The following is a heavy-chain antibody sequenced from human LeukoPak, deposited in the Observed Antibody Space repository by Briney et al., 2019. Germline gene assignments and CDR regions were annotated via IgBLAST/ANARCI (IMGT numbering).Heavy chain of an antibody. CDR1: GFTFDDYG. CDR3: ARGGQWLGY. V-gene: IGHV3-20*04. J-gene: IGHJ4*02. CDR2: INWNGDTR. Sequence: PGGSLRLSCAASGFTFDDYGMTWVRQAPGKGLEGVSGINWNGDTRGYADSVKGRFTISRDNAKNSLYLQMNSLSVEDTAVYYCARGGQWLGYWGQGTLVTVSS. D-gene: IGHD6-19*01.